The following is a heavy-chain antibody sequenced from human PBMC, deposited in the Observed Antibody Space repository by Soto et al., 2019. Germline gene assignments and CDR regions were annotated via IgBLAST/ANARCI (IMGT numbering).Heavy chain of an antibody. D-gene: IGHD6-13*01. CDR1: GFTFSSYG. J-gene: IGHJ4*02. CDR2: ISYDGSNK. Sequence: ESGGGVVQPGRSLRLSCAASGFTFSSYGMHWVRQAPGKGLEWVAVISYDGSNKYYADSVKGRFTISRDNSKNTLYLQMNSLRAEDTAVYYCAKEGGSWNFDYWGQGTLVTVSS. V-gene: IGHV3-30*18. CDR3: AKEGGSWNFDY.